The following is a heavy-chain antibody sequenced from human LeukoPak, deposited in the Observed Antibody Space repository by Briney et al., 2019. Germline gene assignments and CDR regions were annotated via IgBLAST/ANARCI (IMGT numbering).Heavy chain of an antibody. V-gene: IGHV4-59*01. CDR3: AKSPSWGSGLDAFDI. CDR1: DGSISNYY. Sequence: ETLSLTCTVSDGSISNYYWSWIRQPPGKVLEWIGYIYYTGSTKYNPSLKSRVTLSVDSSKTQFSLKLNSVTAADTAVYYCAKSPSWGSGLDAFDIWGQGTMVTVSS. D-gene: IGHD7-27*01. J-gene: IGHJ3*02. CDR2: IYYTGST.